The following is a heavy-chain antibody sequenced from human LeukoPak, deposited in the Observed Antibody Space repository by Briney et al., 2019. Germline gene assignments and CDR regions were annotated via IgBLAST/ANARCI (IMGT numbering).Heavy chain of an antibody. CDR3: ARHPHIVVVPAAMFDY. CDR2: IKQDGSEK. D-gene: IGHD2-2*01. Sequence: PGGALRLFCEASGFTFSSYWMSWVRQAPGKGLEWVANIKQDGSEKYYVDSVKGRFTISRDNAKNSLYLQMNSLRAEDTAVYYCARHPHIVVVPAAMFDYWGQGTLVTVSS. V-gene: IGHV3-7*03. J-gene: IGHJ4*02. CDR1: GFTFSSYW.